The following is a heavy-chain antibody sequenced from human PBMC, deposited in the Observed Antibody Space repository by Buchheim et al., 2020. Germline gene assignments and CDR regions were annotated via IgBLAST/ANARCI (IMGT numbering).Heavy chain of an antibody. CDR1: GFTFSSHG. CDR3: AKDYCLGSTCYDG. Sequence: QVRLVESGGGVVQPGTSLRLSCAASGFTFSSHGMRWVRQAPGKGLEWVGRILHDGSSQYYADSVKGRFTISRDNSKNTLWLQMNSLRAEDTAVYYCAKDYCLGSTCYDGWGQGTL. V-gene: IGHV3-30*18. J-gene: IGHJ4*02. D-gene: IGHD2-2*01. CDR2: ILHDGSSQ.